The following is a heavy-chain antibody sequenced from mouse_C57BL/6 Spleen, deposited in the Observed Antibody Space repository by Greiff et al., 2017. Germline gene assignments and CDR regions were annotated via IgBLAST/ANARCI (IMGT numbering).Heavy chain of an antibody. D-gene: IGHD4-1*01. Sequence: EVHLVESGGGLVKPGGSLKLSCAASGFTFSSYAMSWVRQTPEKRLEWVATISDGGSYTYYPDNVKGRFTISRDNAKNNLYLQMSHLKSEDTAMYYCARGPNWDVGFAYWGQGTLVTVSA. CDR1: GFTFSSYA. V-gene: IGHV5-4*01. CDR3: ARGPNWDVGFAY. J-gene: IGHJ3*01. CDR2: ISDGGSYT.